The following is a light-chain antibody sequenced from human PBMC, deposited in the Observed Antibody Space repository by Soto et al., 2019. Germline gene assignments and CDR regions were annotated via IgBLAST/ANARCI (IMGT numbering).Light chain of an antibody. CDR1: SSDIGGCDY. CDR3: TSYASGSSHVV. CDR2: DVN. V-gene: IGLV2-14*01. Sequence: QSALTQPASVSGSPGQSITLSCTGTSSDIGGCDYVSWYQRHPGKAPKLIIYDVNNRPSGVSNRFSGYKSGNTAFLTISGLQAEEEAYYYCTSYASGSSHVVFGGGTKLTVL. J-gene: IGLJ2*01.